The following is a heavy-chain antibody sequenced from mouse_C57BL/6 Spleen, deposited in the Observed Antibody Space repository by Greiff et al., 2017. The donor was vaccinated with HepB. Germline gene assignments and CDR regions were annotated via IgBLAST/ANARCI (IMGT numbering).Heavy chain of an antibody. J-gene: IGHJ1*03. CDR3: ARSTGNWYFDV. CDR2: IDPSDSYT. D-gene: IGHD4-1*02. V-gene: IGHV1-50*01. Sequence: VKLQQPGAELVKPGASVKLSCKASGYTFTSYWMQWVKQRPGQGLEWIGEIDPSDSYTNYNQKFKGKATLTVDTSSSTAYMQLSSLTSEDSAVYYCARSTGNWYFDVWGTGTTVTVSS. CDR1: GYTFTSYW.